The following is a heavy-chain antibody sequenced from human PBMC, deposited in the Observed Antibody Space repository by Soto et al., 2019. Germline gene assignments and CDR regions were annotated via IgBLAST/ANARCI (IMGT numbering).Heavy chain of an antibody. Sequence: GGSLRLSCAASGFTFSSYAMSWVRQAPGKGLEWVSAISGSGGSTYYADSVKGRFTISSDNSKNTLYLQMNSLRAEDAAVYYCAKVAREGSGSDWFDFWGQGTLVTVSS. CDR2: ISGSGGST. D-gene: IGHD2-21*01. CDR3: AKVAREGSGSDWFDF. V-gene: IGHV3-23*01. CDR1: GFTFSSYA. J-gene: IGHJ4*02.